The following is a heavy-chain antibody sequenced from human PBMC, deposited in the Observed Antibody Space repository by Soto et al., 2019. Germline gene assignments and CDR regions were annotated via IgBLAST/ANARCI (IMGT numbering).Heavy chain of an antibody. Sequence: ASVKVSCKASGYTFTSYGISWVRQAPGQGLEWMGWISAYNGNTNYAQRLQGRVTMATDTSTSTVYMELSSLSSEDTAVYYCASDSYGHETDWGQGTLVTVSS. CDR1: GYTFTSYG. CDR2: ISAYNGNT. D-gene: IGHD5-18*01. CDR3: ASDSYGHETD. J-gene: IGHJ4*02. V-gene: IGHV1-18*01.